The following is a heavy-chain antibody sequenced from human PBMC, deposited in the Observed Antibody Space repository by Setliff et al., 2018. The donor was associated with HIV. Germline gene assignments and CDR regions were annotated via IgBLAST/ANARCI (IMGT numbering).Heavy chain of an antibody. J-gene: IGHJ6*03. D-gene: IGHD1-1*01. Sequence: ASVKVSCKASGGIFSRFAFSWVRQAPGQGLEWMGGILPIFGTPNYAQKFQGRVTITTDESTNTVYMELYSLTSEDTAIYYCASSAGAVPTTAPYGDYYYYFYMDVWGKGTTVTVSS. CDR3: ASSAGAVPTTAPYGDYYYYFYMDV. CDR1: GGIFSRFA. CDR2: ILPIFGTP. V-gene: IGHV1-69*05.